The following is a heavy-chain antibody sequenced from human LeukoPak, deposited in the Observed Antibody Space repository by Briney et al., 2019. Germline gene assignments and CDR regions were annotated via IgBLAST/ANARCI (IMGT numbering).Heavy chain of an antibody. CDR3: ARDFTSGSEAPTNWFDP. J-gene: IGHJ5*02. D-gene: IGHD3-10*01. CDR2: IYHSGTT. V-gene: IGHV4-4*02. CDR1: GDSFSSSNW. Sequence: SETLSLTCAVSGDSFSSSNWWSWVRQPPGKGLEWIGEIYHSGTTNYNPSLKSRVTISVDTSKNQFSLKLSSVTAADTAVYYCARDFTSGSEAPTNWFDPWGQGTLVTVSS.